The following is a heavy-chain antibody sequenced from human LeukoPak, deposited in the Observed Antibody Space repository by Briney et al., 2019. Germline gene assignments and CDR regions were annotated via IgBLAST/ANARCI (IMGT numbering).Heavy chain of an antibody. D-gene: IGHD3-10*01. V-gene: IGHV4-59*01. CDR1: GASISAYY. CDR3: ARYASKSYYYDY. CDR2: ISSSGST. Sequence: PSETLSLTCAVSGASISAYYWGWIRQPPGKGLEYIGFISSSGSTNSNPSFDSRVTMSVDTSKNQFSLKLNAVTAADTAVYHRARYASKSYYYDYWGQGTLVTVSS. J-gene: IGHJ4*02.